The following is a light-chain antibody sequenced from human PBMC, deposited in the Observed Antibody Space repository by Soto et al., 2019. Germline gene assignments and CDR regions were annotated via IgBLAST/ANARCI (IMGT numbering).Light chain of an antibody. J-gene: IGKJ1*01. CDR3: QQYGSSPRA. Sequence: EIVMTQSPSTLSVSPGEGATLSCRASQGIGDTLAWYQQKPGQTPRLLIYDTSIRATGVPARFSGSRSGAEFTLTISRLEPEDFAVYYCQQYGSSPRAFGQGTKVDIK. CDR2: DTS. CDR1: QGIGDT. V-gene: IGKV3-15*01.